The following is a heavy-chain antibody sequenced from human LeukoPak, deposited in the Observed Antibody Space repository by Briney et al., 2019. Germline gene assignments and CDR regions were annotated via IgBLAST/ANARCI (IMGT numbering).Heavy chain of an antibody. CDR1: GFTFSSYT. V-gene: IGHV3-21*01. CDR2: ISSSSSNI. CDR3: ARGSEGYCSGGGCYYGMDV. J-gene: IGHJ6*01. Sequence: GGSLRLSCAASGFTFSSYTMNWVRQAPGKGLEWVSYISSSSSNIYYADSVKGRFTISRDNAENSLYLQMNSLKAEDTAVYYCARGSEGYCSGGGCYYGMDVWGQGTTVTVSS. D-gene: IGHD2-15*01.